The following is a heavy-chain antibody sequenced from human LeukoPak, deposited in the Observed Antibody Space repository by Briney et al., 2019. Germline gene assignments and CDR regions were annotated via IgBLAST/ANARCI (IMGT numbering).Heavy chain of an antibody. CDR2: IYYSGST. V-gene: IGHV4-59*01. D-gene: IGHD3-3*01. Sequence: SETLSLTCTVSGGSISSYYWSWIRQPPGKGLEWIGYIYYSGSTNYNPSLKSRVTISVDTSKNQFSLKLSSVTAADTAVYYCARDHRGLYDFWSGSHFAYWGQVALVTVSS. CDR3: ARDHRGLYDFWSGSHFAY. J-gene: IGHJ4*02. CDR1: GGSISSYY.